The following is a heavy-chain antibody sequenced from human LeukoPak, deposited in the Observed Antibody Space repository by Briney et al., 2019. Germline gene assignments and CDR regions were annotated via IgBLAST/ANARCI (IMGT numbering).Heavy chain of an antibody. Sequence: GGSLRVSCAASGFTFSSYWMTWVRQAPGKGLEWVANIKEDGSQKYYVDSVKGRFTVSRDNAKNTLYLQVNNLRAEDTAVYYCARGPNSNWSGLDFWGQGTLLTVSS. CDR2: IKEDGSQK. CDR1: GFTFSSYW. V-gene: IGHV3-7*01. J-gene: IGHJ4*02. CDR3: ARGPNSNWSGLDF. D-gene: IGHD6-6*01.